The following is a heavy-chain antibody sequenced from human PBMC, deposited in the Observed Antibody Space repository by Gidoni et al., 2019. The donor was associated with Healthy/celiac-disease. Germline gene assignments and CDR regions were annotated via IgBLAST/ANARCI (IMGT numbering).Heavy chain of an antibody. CDR2: MNPNSGNT. Sequence: QVQLVQSGAEVKKPGASVKVSCKASGYTFTSYDINWVRQATGQGLEWMGWMNPNSGNTGYAQKFQGRVTMTRNTSISTAYMELSSLRSEDTAVYYCARGDIVVVPAATDNWFDPWGQGTLVTVSS. V-gene: IGHV1-8*01. J-gene: IGHJ5*02. D-gene: IGHD2-2*01. CDR3: ARGDIVVVPAATDNWFDP. CDR1: GYTFTSYD.